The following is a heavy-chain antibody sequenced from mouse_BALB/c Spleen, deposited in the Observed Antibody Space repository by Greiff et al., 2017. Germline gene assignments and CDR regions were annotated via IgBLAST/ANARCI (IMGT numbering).Heavy chain of an antibody. CDR1: GFYIKDTY. J-gene: IGHJ3*01. CDR2: IDPANGNT. Sequence: VQLKQSGAELVKPGASVKLSCTASGFYIKDTYMHWVKQRPEQGLEWIGRIDPANGNTKYDPKFQGKATITADTSSNTAYLQLSSLTSEDTAVYYCAPHYYGSSYGAYWGQGTLVTVSA. CDR3: APHYYGSSYGAY. D-gene: IGHD1-1*01. V-gene: IGHV14-3*02.